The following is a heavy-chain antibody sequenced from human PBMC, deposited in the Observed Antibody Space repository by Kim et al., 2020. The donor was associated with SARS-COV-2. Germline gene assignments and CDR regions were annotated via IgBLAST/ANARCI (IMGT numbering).Heavy chain of an antibody. D-gene: IGHD3-22*01. CDR1: GGTFSSYA. Sequence: SVKVSCKASGGTFSSYAISWVRQAPGQGLEWMGGIIPIFGTANYAQKFQGRVTITADESTSTAYMELSSLRSEDTAVYYCAREYYYDSSGPPDNWFDPWGQGTLVTVSS. CDR3: AREYYYDSSGPPDNWFDP. V-gene: IGHV1-69*13. J-gene: IGHJ5*02. CDR2: IIPIFGTA.